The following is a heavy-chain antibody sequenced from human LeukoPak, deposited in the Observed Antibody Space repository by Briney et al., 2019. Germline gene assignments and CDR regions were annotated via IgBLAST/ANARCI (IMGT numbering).Heavy chain of an antibody. V-gene: IGHV3-23*01. Sequence: GGSLRLSCAASGFTFDNYAMAWVRQAPGKGLEWVSAISGTGGSTYYSDSVKGRFTVSGDNSKNTLSLQLNSLRAADTAVYYCAKGHYYGSGSALDYWGQGTLLTVSS. CDR1: GFTFDNYA. J-gene: IGHJ4*02. D-gene: IGHD3-10*01. CDR2: ISGTGGST. CDR3: AKGHYYGSGSALDY.